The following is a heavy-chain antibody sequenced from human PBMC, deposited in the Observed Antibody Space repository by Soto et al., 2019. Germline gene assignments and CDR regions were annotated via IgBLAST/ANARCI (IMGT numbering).Heavy chain of an antibody. V-gene: IGHV3-30*18. CDR2: TSYDGNNE. Sequence: QVQLVESGGGVVQPGRSLRLSCAASGFTFSNYAMHWVRQAPGKGLEWVALTSYDGNNEYYTDSVKGRFTISRDNSKNTLYLQMNDLTVEDTAMYYCAKEPTAVDPRDLFGGNPPADYWGQGTLVTVSS. J-gene: IGHJ4*02. CDR3: AKEPTAVDPRDLFGGNPPADY. CDR1: GFTFSNYA. D-gene: IGHD2-15*01.